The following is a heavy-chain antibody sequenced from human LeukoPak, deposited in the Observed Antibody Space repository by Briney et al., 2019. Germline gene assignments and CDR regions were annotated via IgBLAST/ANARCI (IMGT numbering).Heavy chain of an antibody. J-gene: IGHJ5*02. CDR1: GGSISSYY. CDR2: IYYSGST. V-gene: IGHV4-59*01. D-gene: IGHD6-13*01. Sequence: PSETLSLTCTVSGGSISSYYWSWIRQPPGKGLEWIGYIYYSGSTNYNPSLKSRVTISVDTSKNQFSLKLSSVTAADTAVYYCARVGSSSWYDWFDPWGQGTLVTASS. CDR3: ARVGSSSWYDWFDP.